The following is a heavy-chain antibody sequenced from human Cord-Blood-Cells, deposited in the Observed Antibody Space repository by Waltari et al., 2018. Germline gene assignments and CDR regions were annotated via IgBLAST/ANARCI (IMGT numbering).Heavy chain of an antibody. CDR2: IDYSGST. D-gene: IGHD5-18*01. J-gene: IGHJ4*02. V-gene: IGHV4-59*01. CDR1: GGSISSYY. Sequence: QVQLQESGPGLVKPSETLSLTCTVSGGSISSYYWSWIRPPPGKGLEWIGYIDYSGSTNYNPSLKSRVTISVDTSKNQFSLKLSSVTAADTAVYYCARGDVGYSYGYFDYWGQGTLVTVSS. CDR3: ARGDVGYSYGYFDY.